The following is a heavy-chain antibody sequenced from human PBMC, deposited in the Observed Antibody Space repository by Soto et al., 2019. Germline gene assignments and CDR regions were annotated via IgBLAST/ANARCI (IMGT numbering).Heavy chain of an antibody. V-gene: IGHV3-53*01. CDR2: IYSGGST. CDR1: GFTVSSNY. J-gene: IGHJ1*01. Sequence: EVQLVESGGGLIQPGGSLRLSCAASGFTVSSNYMSWVRQAPGKGLEWVSVIYSGGSTYYADSVKGRFTISRDNSKNTLHLQMHRLRAEDTAVYYCARDRVESGYPEYFQHWGQGTLVTVSS. CDR3: ARDRVESGYPEYFQH. D-gene: IGHD3-22*01.